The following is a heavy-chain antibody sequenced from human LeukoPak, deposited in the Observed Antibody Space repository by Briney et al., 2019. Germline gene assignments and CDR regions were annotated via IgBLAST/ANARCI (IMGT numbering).Heavy chain of an antibody. CDR1: GDSISSYY. CDR3: ARDMVRGVKAYLSWFDP. D-gene: IGHD3-10*01. J-gene: IGHJ5*02. CDR2: MYVSGST. V-gene: IGHV4-4*07. Sequence: SETLSLTCTVSGDSISSYYWSWIRQPAGKGLEWIGRMYVSGSTNYNPSLKSRVTMSVDTSKNQFSLKMTSVTAADTAFYYCARDMVRGVKAYLSWFDPWGQGILVTVSS.